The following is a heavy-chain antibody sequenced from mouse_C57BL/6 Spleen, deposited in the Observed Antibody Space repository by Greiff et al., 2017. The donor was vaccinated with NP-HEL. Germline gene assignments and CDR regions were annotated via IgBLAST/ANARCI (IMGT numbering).Heavy chain of an antibody. Sequence: QVQLQQSGAELVRPGTSVKVSCKASGYAFTNYLIEWVKQRPGQGLEWIGVINPGSGGTNYNEKFKGKATLTADKSSSTAYMQLSSLTSEDSAVYFCARSSWDWWYFDVWGTGTTVTVSS. D-gene: IGHD4-1*01. CDR1: GYAFTNYL. J-gene: IGHJ1*03. CDR3: ARSSWDWWYFDV. V-gene: IGHV1-54*01. CDR2: INPGSGGT.